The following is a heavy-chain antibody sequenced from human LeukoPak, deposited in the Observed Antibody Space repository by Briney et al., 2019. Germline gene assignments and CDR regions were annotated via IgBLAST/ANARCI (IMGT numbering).Heavy chain of an antibody. J-gene: IGHJ4*02. D-gene: IGHD6-6*01. CDR2: IIPIFGTA. CDR3: ARVRIAARTGGYFDY. CDR1: GGTLSSYA. Sequence: EASVKVSCKASGGTLSSYAISRVRQAPGQGLEWMGGIIPIFGTANYAQKFQGRVTITTDESTSTAYMELSSLRSEDTAVYYCARVRIAARTGGYFDYWGQGTLVTVSS. V-gene: IGHV1-69*05.